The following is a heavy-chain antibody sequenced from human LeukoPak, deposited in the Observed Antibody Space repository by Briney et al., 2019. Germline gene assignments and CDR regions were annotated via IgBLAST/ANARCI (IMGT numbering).Heavy chain of an antibody. CDR3: AIPNGATYSGGYAFDY. Sequence: ASVKVSCKASGYTFTSYDINWVRQATGQGLEWMGWMNPNSGNTGYAQKFQGRVTMTRNTSISTAYMELSRLRSEDTAVYYCAIPNGATYSGGYAFDYWGQGTLVTGSS. J-gene: IGHJ4*02. CDR2: MNPNSGNT. CDR1: GYTFTSYD. V-gene: IGHV1-8*01. D-gene: IGHD1-26*01.